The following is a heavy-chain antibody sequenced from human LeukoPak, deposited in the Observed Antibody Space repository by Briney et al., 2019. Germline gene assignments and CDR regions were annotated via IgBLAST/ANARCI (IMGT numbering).Heavy chain of an antibody. J-gene: IGHJ4*02. Sequence: ASVKVSCKASGNSFTNYYMHWVRQAPGQGLAWMGIINPSGSITRFAQKFQGRVTMTRDTSTSTVYMELSSLRSEDTAVYYCAGGVDYDSSAFISPFDYWGQGTLITVSS. CDR3: AGGVDYDSSAFISPFDY. CDR2: INPSGSIT. V-gene: IGHV1-46*01. CDR1: GNSFTNYY. D-gene: IGHD3-22*01.